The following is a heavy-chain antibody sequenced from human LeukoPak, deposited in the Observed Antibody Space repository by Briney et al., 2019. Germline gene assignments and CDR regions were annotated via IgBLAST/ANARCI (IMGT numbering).Heavy chain of an antibody. CDR1: GGTFSSYA. CDR3: ASRIAARPNYYYYMDV. Sequence: ASVKVSCKASGGTFSSYAISWVRQAPGQGLEWMGGIIPIFGTANYAQKFQGRVTITADESTSTAYMELSSLRSEDTAVYYCASRIAARPNYYYYMDVWGKGTTVTVSS. D-gene: IGHD6-6*01. CDR2: IIPIFGTA. J-gene: IGHJ6*03. V-gene: IGHV1-69*13.